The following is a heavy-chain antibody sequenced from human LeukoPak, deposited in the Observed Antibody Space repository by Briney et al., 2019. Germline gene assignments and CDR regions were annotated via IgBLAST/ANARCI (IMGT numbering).Heavy chain of an antibody. CDR3: ARVVGVPAEPDDYYYMDV. Sequence: KPSETLSLTCTVSGGSISSYYWSWIRQPAGKGLEWIGRIYTSGSTNYNTSLKSRVTMSVDTSKNQFSLKLSSVTAADTAVYYCARVVGVPAEPDDYYYMDVWGKGTTVTVSS. CDR1: GGSISSYY. V-gene: IGHV4-4*07. J-gene: IGHJ6*03. D-gene: IGHD2-2*01. CDR2: IYTSGST.